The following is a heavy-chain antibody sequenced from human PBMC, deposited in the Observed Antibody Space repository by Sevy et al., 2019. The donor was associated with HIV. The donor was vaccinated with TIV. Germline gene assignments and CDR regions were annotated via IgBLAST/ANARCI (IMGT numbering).Heavy chain of an antibody. CDR3: ARARYNQLPRIAVAGMVAFDI. J-gene: IGHJ3*02. CDR1: GLSISSYW. CDR2: INPGGTTT. D-gene: IGHD6-19*01. V-gene: IGHV3-74*01. Sequence: GGFLRLSCAASGLSISSYWMHWVRQAPGKGLVWLSRINPGGTTTNYADSVKGRFTISRDNAKNSLYLQMNSLTDEDTAVYYCARARYNQLPRIAVAGMVAFDIWGQGTMVTVSS.